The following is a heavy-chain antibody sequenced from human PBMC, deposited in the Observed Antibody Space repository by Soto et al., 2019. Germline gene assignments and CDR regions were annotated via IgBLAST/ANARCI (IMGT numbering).Heavy chain of an antibody. CDR1: GFTFSSYW. J-gene: IGHJ4*02. D-gene: IGHD3-16*02. CDR3: ARGQKYYDYIWGSYRPFDY. Sequence: GXSLRLSCAASGFTFSSYWMSWFRQAPVNGLEWVANIKQDGSEKYYVDSVKGRFTISRDNAKNSLYLQMNSLRAEDTAVYYCARGQKYYDYIWGSYRPFDYWGQGTLVTVSS. CDR2: IKQDGSEK. V-gene: IGHV3-7*01.